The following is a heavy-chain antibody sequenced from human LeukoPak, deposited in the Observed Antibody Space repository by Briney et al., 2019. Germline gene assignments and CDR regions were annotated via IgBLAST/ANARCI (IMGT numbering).Heavy chain of an antibody. V-gene: IGHV3-23*01. CDR2: ISGSGSST. CDR1: GFTFSNCA. CDR3: AKSCNSGNRYYNY. Sequence: GGSLRLSCAASGFTFSNCAMSWVRQAPEKGLEWVSGISGSGSSTYYADSVKGRFTISRDNSENTLSLQMNSLRADDTAIYYCAKSCNSGNRYYNYWGQGTLVTVSS. J-gene: IGHJ4*02. D-gene: IGHD2/OR15-2a*01.